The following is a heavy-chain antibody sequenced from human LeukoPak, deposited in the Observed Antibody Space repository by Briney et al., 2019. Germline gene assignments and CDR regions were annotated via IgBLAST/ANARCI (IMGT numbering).Heavy chain of an antibody. CDR2: INPNSGGT. CDR1: GYTFTVYY. V-gene: IGHV1-2*02. CDR3: ARDRDCSGGSCYSYDFDY. J-gene: IGHJ4*02. D-gene: IGHD2-15*01. Sequence: ASVKVSCKASGYTFTVYYMHWVRQAPGQGLEWMGWINPNSGGTNYAQKFQGRVTMTRDTSISTAYMELSRLRSDDTAVYYCARDRDCSGGSCYSYDFDYWGQGTLVTVSS.